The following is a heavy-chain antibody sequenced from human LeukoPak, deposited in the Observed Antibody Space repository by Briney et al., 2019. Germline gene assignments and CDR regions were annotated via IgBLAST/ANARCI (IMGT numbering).Heavy chain of an antibody. J-gene: IGHJ3*02. CDR3: AHQLCSGYYYEGAFDI. CDR2: IRYDGSNK. D-gene: IGHD3-22*01. V-gene: IGHV3-30*02. Sequence: GGSLRLSCAASGFTFSSYGMHWVRQAPGKGLEWVAFIRYDGSNKYYADSVKGRFTISRDNSKNTLYLQMNSLRAKDTAVYYCAHQLCSGYYYEGAFDIWGQGTMVTVSS. CDR1: GFTFSSYG.